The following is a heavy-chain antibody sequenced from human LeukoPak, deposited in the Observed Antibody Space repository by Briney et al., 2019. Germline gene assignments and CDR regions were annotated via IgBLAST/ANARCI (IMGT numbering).Heavy chain of an antibody. J-gene: IGHJ6*03. CDR3: ARGQKETIFGLVILLGYYMDV. D-gene: IGHD3-3*01. V-gene: IGHV1-8*01. CDR2: MNPNSGNT. Sequence: ASVKVSCEASGYTFTEYDINWVRQATGQGLEWMGWMNPNSGNTGYAQKFQDRVTMTRNSSISTAYMELSSLSSEDTAVYYCARGQKETIFGLVILLGYYMDVWGKGTTVTVSS. CDR1: GYTFTEYD.